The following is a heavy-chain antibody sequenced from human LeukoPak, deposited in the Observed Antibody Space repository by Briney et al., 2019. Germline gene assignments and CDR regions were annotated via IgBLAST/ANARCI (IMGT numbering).Heavy chain of an antibody. J-gene: IGHJ6*02. V-gene: IGHV1-18*01. Sequence: GASVKVSCKASGYTFTSYGTSWVRQAPGQGLEWMGWISAYNGNTNYAQKLQGRVTMTTDTSTSTAYMELRSLRSDDTAVYYCARVLRYFDPRPLLDYYGMDVWGQGTTVTVSS. CDR3: ARVLRYFDPRPLLDYYGMDV. CDR1: GYTFTSYG. CDR2: ISAYNGNT. D-gene: IGHD3-9*01.